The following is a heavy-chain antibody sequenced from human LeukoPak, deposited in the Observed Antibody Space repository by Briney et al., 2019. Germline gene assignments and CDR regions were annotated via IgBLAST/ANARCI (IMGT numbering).Heavy chain of an antibody. CDR3: ARGGGIFGVLTTAHYYGIDV. Sequence: SVKVSCKASGGTFTNSAIGWVRQAPGQGLEWMGGINPIFRTANYAQQFQDRVTIIADESTSTAYMELSLLKFEDTAVYYCARGGGIFGVLTTAHYYGIDVWGQGTTVTVSS. J-gene: IGHJ6*02. CDR1: GGTFTNSA. V-gene: IGHV1-69*13. D-gene: IGHD3-3*01. CDR2: INPIFRTA.